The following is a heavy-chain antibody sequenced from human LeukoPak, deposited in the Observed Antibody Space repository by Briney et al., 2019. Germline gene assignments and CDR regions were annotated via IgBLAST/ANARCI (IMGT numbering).Heavy chain of an antibody. CDR1: GYSFTSYW. CDR3: ARHFHHYYMDV. CDR2: IYPGDSDT. V-gene: IGHV5-51*01. Sequence: GGSLRLSCKGSGYSFTSYWIGWVRQMPGKGLEWVAIIYPGDSDTKYSPSFQGQVTISTDKSISTAYLQRSSLKASDTAIYYCARHFHHYYMDVWGKGTTVTVSS. J-gene: IGHJ6*03.